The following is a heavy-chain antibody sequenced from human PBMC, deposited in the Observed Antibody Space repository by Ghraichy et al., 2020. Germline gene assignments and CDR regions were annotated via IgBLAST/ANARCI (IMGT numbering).Heavy chain of an antibody. J-gene: IGHJ6*02. CDR3: ARGLPRSGGSCYSWGGCWYYYGMDV. V-gene: IGHV1-8*01. Sequence: ASVKVSCKASGYTFTSYDINWVRQATGQGLEWMGWMNPNSGNTGYAQKFQGRVTMTRNTSISTAYMELSSLRSEDTAVYYCARGLPRSGGSCYSWGGCWYYYGMDVWGQGTTVTVSS. CDR2: MNPNSGNT. D-gene: IGHD2-15*01. CDR1: GYTFTSYD.